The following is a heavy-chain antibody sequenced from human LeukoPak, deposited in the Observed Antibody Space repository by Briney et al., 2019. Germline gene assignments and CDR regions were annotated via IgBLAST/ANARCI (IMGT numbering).Heavy chain of an antibody. CDR2: ISSSGST. V-gene: IGHV4-4*07. CDR1: GGSISGYY. CDR3: ARSPRRPHFYSSGSYYYYFDY. J-gene: IGHJ4*02. Sequence: SETLSLTCSVSGGSISGYYWSWIRQPAGKGLECVGRISSSGSTNYNPSLKSRVTMSVDTSKNQFFLKLSSVTAADTAVYYCARSPRRPHFYSSGSYYYYFDYWGQGTLVTVSS. D-gene: IGHD3-10*01.